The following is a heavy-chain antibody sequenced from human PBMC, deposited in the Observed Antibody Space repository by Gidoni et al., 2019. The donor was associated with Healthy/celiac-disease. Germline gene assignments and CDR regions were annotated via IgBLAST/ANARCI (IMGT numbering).Heavy chain of an antibody. V-gene: IGHV1-69*01. D-gene: IGHD6-13*01. CDR1: GGTFSSYA. J-gene: IGHJ6*02. CDR2: IIPIFGTA. Sequence: QVQLVQSGAEVQKPGSSVKVSCKASGGTFSSYAISWVRQAPGQGHEWMGGIIPIFGTANYAQKFQGRVTITADESTSTAYMEMSSLRSEDTAVYYCALGIAGDYYYYYGMDVWGQGTTVTVSS. CDR3: ALGIAGDYYYYYGMDV.